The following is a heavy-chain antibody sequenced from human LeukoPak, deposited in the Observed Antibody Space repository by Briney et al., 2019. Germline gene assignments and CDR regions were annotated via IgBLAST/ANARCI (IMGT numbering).Heavy chain of an antibody. CDR3: ARDWGSGWFGELLYRFDP. V-gene: IGHV6-1*01. Sequence: SQTLSLTCAISGDSVSSNSAAWNWIRQSPPRGLEWLGRTYYRSKWYNDYAVSVKSRITINPDTSKNQFSLQLNSVTPEDTAVYYCARDWGSGWFGELLYRFDPWGQGTLVTVSS. CDR2: TYYRSKWYN. J-gene: IGHJ5*02. CDR1: GDSVSSNSAA. D-gene: IGHD3-10*01.